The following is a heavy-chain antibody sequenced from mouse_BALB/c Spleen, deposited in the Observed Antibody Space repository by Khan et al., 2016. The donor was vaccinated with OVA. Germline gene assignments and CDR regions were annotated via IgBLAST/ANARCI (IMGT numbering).Heavy chain of an antibody. Sequence: EVQLVESGGGLVQPGRSQKLSCAASGFTFNSYGMHWVRQAPEKGLKWVAYISGDSNTIYYADTVKGRFTISRDNPKNTLFLQMTSLMSEDTAMYYCATSYFYGYYFDYWGPGTTLTVS. CDR2: ISGDSNTI. V-gene: IGHV5-17*02. CDR3: ATSYFYGYYFDY. CDR1: GFTFNSYG. D-gene: IGHD1-1*01. J-gene: IGHJ2*01.